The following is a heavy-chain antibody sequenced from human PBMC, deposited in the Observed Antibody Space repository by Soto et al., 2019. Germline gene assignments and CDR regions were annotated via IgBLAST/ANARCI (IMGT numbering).Heavy chain of an antibody. CDR3: ARSEINYSRFDS. CDR1: GYTFINYA. J-gene: IGHJ4*02. D-gene: IGHD2-21*01. CDR2: INTGNGNT. Sequence: QVQLVQSGAEVKKPGASVTVSCKASGYTFINYALHWVRQAPGQRLDWIGRINTGNGNTKYSQKFQGRVTITRDTSASTAYMELSSLRSEDTAIYYCARSEINYSRFDSWGQGTLVTVSS. V-gene: IGHV1-3*04.